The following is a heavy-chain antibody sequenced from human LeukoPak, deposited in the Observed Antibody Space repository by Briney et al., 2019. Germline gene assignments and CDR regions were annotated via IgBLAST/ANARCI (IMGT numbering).Heavy chain of an antibody. CDR3: ARRVRSADHRCDF. Sequence: SETLSLTCTVSGGSLTSSSFYWGWIRQPPGKGLEWIGTVYYTGTTYYNPSLQSRVTISVDTSKNQFSLQVTSVTAADTAVYYCARRVRSADHRCDFWGQGTLVTVSS. J-gene: IGHJ4*02. V-gene: IGHV4-39*07. CDR1: GGSLTSSSFY. D-gene: IGHD1-14*01. CDR2: VYYTGTT.